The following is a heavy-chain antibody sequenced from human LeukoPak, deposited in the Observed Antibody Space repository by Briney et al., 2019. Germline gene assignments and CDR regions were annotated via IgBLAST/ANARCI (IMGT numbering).Heavy chain of an antibody. CDR2: IYSGGST. Sequence: PGGSLRLSCAASGFTVSSNYMSWVRQAPGKGLEWVSVIYSGGSTYYADSVKGRFTISRDNSKNTLYLQMNSLRAEDTAAYYCARDTGGYSSSWHSYFDYWGQGTLVTVSS. V-gene: IGHV3-66*02. CDR3: ARDTGGYSSSWHSYFDY. CDR1: GFTVSSNY. D-gene: IGHD6-13*01. J-gene: IGHJ4*02.